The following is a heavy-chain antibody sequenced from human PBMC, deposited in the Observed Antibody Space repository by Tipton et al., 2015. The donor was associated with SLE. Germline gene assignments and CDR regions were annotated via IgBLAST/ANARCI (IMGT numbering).Heavy chain of an antibody. CDR1: GFTFSSYG. D-gene: IGHD6-13*01. CDR2: ISYDGSNK. CDR3: AKAGPTRAAADAFDI. J-gene: IGHJ3*02. Sequence: SLRLSCAASGFTFSSYGMHWVRQAPGKGLEWVAVISYDGSNKYYADSVKGRFTISRDNSKNTLYLQMNSLRAEDTAVYYCAKAGPTRAAADAFDIWGQGTMVTVSS. V-gene: IGHV3-30*18.